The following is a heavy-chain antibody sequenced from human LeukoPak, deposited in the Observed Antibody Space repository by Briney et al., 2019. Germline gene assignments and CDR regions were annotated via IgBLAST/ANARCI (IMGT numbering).Heavy chain of an antibody. CDR1: GYTFTIYD. CDR2: MNPKSGAT. V-gene: IGHV1-8*01. D-gene: IGHD4-17*01. CDR3: AREYGDYDY. J-gene: IGHJ4*02. Sequence: ASVKVSCKTSGYTFTIYDINWVRQATGRGLEWMGWMNPKSGATGYAQKFQGRVTMTTDTSTSTAYMELRSLRYDDTALYYCAREYGDYDYWGQGTLVTVSS.